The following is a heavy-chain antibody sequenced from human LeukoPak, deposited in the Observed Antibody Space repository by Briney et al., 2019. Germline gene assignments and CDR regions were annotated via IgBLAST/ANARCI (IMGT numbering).Heavy chain of an antibody. CDR3: ASAYSNYIYYFDY. Sequence: SVKVSCKASGGTFISYAISWVRQAPGQGLEWMGGIIPIFGTANYAQKFQGRVTITADESTSTAYMELSSLRSEDTAVYYCASAYSNYIYYFDYWGQGTLVTVSS. J-gene: IGHJ4*02. CDR2: IIPIFGTA. CDR1: GGTFISYA. D-gene: IGHD4-11*01. V-gene: IGHV1-69*01.